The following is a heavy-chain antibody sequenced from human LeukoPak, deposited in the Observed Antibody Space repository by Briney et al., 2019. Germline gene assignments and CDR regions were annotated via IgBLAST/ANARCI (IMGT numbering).Heavy chain of an antibody. D-gene: IGHD3-10*01. J-gene: IGHJ4*02. V-gene: IGHV1-18*01. CDR2: ISAYNGNT. CDR3: ARDDYYGSGSYYNGSYYFDY. CDR1: GYTFTSYG. Sequence: ASVKVSCKASGYTFTSYGISWVRQAPGQGLEWMGWISAYNGNTNYAQKLQGRVTMTTDTSTSTAYMELRSLRSDDTAVYYCARDDYYGSGSYYNGSYYFDYWGQGTLVTVSS.